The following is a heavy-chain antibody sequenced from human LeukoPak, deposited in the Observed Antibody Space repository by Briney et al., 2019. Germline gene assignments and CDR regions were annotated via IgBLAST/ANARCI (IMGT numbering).Heavy chain of an antibody. V-gene: IGHV4-59*08. Sequence: SETLSLTCTVSGGSISAYYWSWIRQPPAKGLEWIGDVFYTGATNCNPSLESRVTISVDTSKNQFSLNLTPVTAADAAVYYCARLTRHYFVFWGRGTPVAVSS. CDR2: VFYTGAT. CDR1: GGSISAYY. CDR3: ARLTRHYFVF. J-gene: IGHJ4*02.